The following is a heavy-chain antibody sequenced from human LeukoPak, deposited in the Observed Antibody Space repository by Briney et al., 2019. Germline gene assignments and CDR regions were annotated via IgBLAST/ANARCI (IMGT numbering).Heavy chain of an antibody. J-gene: IGHJ4*02. CDR1: GYSFTNYW. CDR2: INPGDSDT. Sequence: GESLKISCKGSGYSFTNYWIGWVRQMPGKGLEWMGIINPGDSDTRYNPSFQGQVTISVDKPISIAYLQWSSLKASDTAIYYCASRRGTSSPVDYWGQGTLVTVSS. V-gene: IGHV5-51*04. D-gene: IGHD1-1*01. CDR3: ASRRGTSSPVDY.